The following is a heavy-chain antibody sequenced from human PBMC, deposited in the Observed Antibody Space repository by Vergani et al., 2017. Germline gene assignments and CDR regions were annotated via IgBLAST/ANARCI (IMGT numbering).Heavy chain of an antibody. CDR2: IYHSVST. Sequence: QLQLQESGSGLVKPSQTLSLTCAVSGGSISSGGYSWSWIRQPPGKGLEWICYIYHSVSTYYNPSLKSRVTISVDRSKNQFSLKLSSVTAADTAVYYCAREGSSGHLEDWGQGTLVTVSA. V-gene: IGHV4-30-2*01. D-gene: IGHD3-22*01. J-gene: IGHJ4*02. CDR1: GGSISSGGYS. CDR3: AREGSSGHLED.